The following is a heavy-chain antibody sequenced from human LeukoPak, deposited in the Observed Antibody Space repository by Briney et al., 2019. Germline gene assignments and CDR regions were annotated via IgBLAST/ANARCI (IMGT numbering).Heavy chain of an antibody. CDR1: GGSISSYY. V-gene: IGHV4-59*01. CDR3: ARHLGYCSSTSCYPWFDP. Sequence: SEPLSLTCTVSGGSISSYYWSWIRQPPGKGLEWIGYIYYSGSTNYNPSLKSRVTISVDTSKNQFSLKLSSVTAADTAVYYCARHLGYCSSTSCYPWFDPWGQGTLVTVSS. J-gene: IGHJ5*02. D-gene: IGHD2-2*01. CDR2: IYYSGST.